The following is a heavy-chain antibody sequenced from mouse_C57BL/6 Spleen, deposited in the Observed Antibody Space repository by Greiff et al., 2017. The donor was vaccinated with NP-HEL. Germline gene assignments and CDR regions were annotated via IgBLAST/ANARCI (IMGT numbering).Heavy chain of an antibody. CDR3: ARYYGSSDY. CDR1: GYAFTNYL. D-gene: IGHD1-1*01. V-gene: IGHV1-54*01. CDR2: INPGSGGT. J-gene: IGHJ2*01. Sequence: QVQLKESGAELVRPGTSVKVSCKASGYAFTNYLIEWVKQRPGQGLEWIGVINPGSGGTNYNEKFKGKATLTADKSSSTAYMQLSSLTSEDSAVYFCARYYGSSDYWGQGTTLTVSS.